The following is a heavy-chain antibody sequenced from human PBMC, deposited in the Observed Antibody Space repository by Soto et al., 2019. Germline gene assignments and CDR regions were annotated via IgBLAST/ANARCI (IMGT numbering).Heavy chain of an antibody. CDR3: ARGRDGDY. CDR2: ISAHNGNT. D-gene: IGHD6-6*01. J-gene: IGHJ4*02. Sequence: QVHLVQSGAEVKKPGASVKVSCQGSGYAFTTYGITWVRQAPGQGLVWRGWISAHNGNTNYAQKLQGRVTVTRDTSTSPAYMELRSLRYDDTAVYYCARGRDGDYWGQGALVTVSS. CDR1: GYAFTTYG. V-gene: IGHV1-18*01.